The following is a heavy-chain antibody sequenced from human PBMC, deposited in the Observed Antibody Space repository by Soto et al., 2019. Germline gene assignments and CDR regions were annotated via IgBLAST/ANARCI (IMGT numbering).Heavy chain of an antibody. Sequence: QVQLVQSGAEVKKPGSSVKVSCKASGGTFSSYAISWVRQAPGQGLEWMGGIIPIFGTANYAQKFQGRVTITADESTSTAYMELSSLRSEDTAVYYCARETRRYDAQRPPIDYGMDVCGQGTTVTVSS. V-gene: IGHV1-69*01. CDR3: ARETRRYDAQRPPIDYGMDV. D-gene: IGHD3-3*01. CDR2: IIPIFGTA. J-gene: IGHJ6*02. CDR1: GGTFSSYA.